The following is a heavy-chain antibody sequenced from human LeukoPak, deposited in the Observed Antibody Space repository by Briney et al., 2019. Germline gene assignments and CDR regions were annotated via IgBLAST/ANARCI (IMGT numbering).Heavy chain of an antibody. CDR3: ARGSGTTVTTAYFDP. V-gene: IGHV4-59*06. CDR1: GGSVTTYY. Sequence: SETLSLTCTVSGGSVTTYYWSWIRQLPGKGLEWIGNIYYSGSTYYNPSLKSRVTISVDTSKNPFSLKLSSMTAADTAVYYCARGSGTTVTTAYFDPWGQGTLVTVSS. J-gene: IGHJ5*02. D-gene: IGHD4-17*01. CDR2: IYYSGST.